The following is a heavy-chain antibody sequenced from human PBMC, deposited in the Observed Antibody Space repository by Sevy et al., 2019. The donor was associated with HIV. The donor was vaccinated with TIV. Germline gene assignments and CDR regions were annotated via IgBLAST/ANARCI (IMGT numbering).Heavy chain of an antibody. CDR3: ARDRSLRFLEWLPDYYYYGMDV. V-gene: IGHV3-11*01. Sequence: GESLKISCAASGFTFSDYYMSWIRQAPGKGLEWVSYISSSGSTIYDADSVKGRFTISRDDAKNSLYLQMNSLRAEDTAVYYCARDRSLRFLEWLPDYYYYGMDVWGQGTTVTVSS. CDR1: GFTFSDYY. CDR2: ISSSGSTI. D-gene: IGHD3-3*01. J-gene: IGHJ6*02.